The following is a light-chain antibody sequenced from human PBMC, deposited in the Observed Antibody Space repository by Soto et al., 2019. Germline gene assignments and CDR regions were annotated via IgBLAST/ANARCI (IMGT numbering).Light chain of an antibody. CDR1: QDITNY. J-gene: IGKJ1*01. V-gene: IGKV1-39*01. CDR3: QQSYSTLKT. CDR2: AAS. Sequence: IRMTQSPSSFPASTGDRVTITCRASQDITNYLNWYQQKPGKAPKLLIYAASSLQSGVPSRFSGSGSGTDFTLTISSLQPEDFATYYCQQSYSTLKTFGQGTKVDI.